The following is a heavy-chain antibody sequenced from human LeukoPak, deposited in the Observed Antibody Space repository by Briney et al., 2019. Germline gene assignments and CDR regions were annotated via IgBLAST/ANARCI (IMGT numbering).Heavy chain of an antibody. CDR1: GYTFTTYY. D-gene: IGHD6-19*01. V-gene: IGHV1-46*01. CDR3: ARDRGGWYFDY. Sequence: ASVKVSCKASGYTFTTYYIHWVRQAPGQGLEWMGIINPSAGGTNYAQKFQGRATMTRDTSTSTLYMELSSLRSEDTAVYYCARDRGGWYFDYWGQGTLVTVSS. J-gene: IGHJ4*02. CDR2: INPSAGGT.